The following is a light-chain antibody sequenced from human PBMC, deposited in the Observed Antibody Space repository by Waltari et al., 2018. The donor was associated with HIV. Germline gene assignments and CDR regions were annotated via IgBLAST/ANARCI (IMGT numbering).Light chain of an antibody. Sequence: EIVLTQSPATLSLSPGERATLSRGASQSVRSLIAWYQQKPGQAPRLLIYDASNRATGIPPRFSGSGSGTDFTLTISSLEPEDFAVYYCQQRSSWPLTFGGGTKVEIK. J-gene: IGKJ4*01. CDR1: QSVRSL. V-gene: IGKV3-11*01. CDR3: QQRSSWPLT. CDR2: DAS.